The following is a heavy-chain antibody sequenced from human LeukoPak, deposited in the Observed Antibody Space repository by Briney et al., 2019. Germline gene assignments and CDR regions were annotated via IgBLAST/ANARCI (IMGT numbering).Heavy chain of an antibody. D-gene: IGHD3-22*01. J-gene: IGHJ4*02. CDR1: GFSLSTSGMR. CDR3: ARLRTNYYDSSGYYEAYYFDY. Sequence: ESGPTLVNPTQTLTLTCTFSGFSLSTSGMRVSWICQPPGKALEWLARIDWDDDKFYSTSLKTRLTISKDTSKNQVVLTMTNMDPVDTATYYCARLRTNYYDSSGYYEAYYFDYWGQGTLVTVSS. CDR2: IDWDDDK. V-gene: IGHV2-70*04.